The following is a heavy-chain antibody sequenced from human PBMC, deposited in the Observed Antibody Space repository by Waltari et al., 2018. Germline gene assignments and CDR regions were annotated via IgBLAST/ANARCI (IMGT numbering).Heavy chain of an antibody. CDR1: GFTFSSYA. CDR3: ARGSGKGFDY. V-gene: IGHV3-30-3*01. CDR2: ISYDGSNK. Sequence: QVQLVESGGGVVQPGRSLRLSCAASGFTFSSYAMHWVRQAPGKGLEWVAVISYDGSNKYYADSVKGRFTISRDNSKNTLYLQMNSLRAEDTAVYYCARGSGKGFDYWGQGTLVTVSS. J-gene: IGHJ4*02.